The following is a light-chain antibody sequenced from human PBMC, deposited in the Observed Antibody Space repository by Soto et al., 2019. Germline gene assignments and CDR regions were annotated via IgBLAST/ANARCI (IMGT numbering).Light chain of an antibody. CDR2: LNSDGSH. J-gene: IGLJ2*01. CDR1: SGHSSYA. V-gene: IGLV4-69*01. Sequence: QPVLTQSPSASASLGASVKLTCSLNSGHSSYAIAWHQQQPEKGPRYLMKLNSDGSHSKGDGIPDRFSGSSSGAERYLTISSRQSEDEADYYCQTWDTGIVVFGGGTKLTVL. CDR3: QTWDTGIVV.